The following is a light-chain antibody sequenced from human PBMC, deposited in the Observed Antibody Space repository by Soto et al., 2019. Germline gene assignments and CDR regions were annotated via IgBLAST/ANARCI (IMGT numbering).Light chain of an antibody. Sequence: QSALTQPASVSGSHGQSITISCTGTSSDVGGYDYVSWYQQHPGKAPKLMIYEVSNRPSGVSNRFSGSKSGNTASLTISGLQAEDEADYYCSSYTSSRVFGGGTQLTVL. CDR3: SSYTSSRV. CDR2: EVS. CDR1: SSDVGGYDY. V-gene: IGLV2-14*01. J-gene: IGLJ3*02.